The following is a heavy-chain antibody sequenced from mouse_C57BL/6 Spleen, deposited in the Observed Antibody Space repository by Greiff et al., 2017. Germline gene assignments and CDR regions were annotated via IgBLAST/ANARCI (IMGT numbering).Heavy chain of an antibody. V-gene: IGHV5-17*01. J-gene: IGHJ4*01. CDR2: ISSGSSTI. D-gene: IGHD1-1*01. CDR3: ARPVYGGSRGAMDY. Sequence: EVMLVESGGGLVKPGGSLTLSCAASGFTFSDYGMHWVRQAPEKGLAWVAYISSGSSTIYYEHTVKGRFTISSDIAKNTLCLHMTRLRSEATAVYSGARPVYGGSRGAMDYWGQGTTVTVSS. CDR1: GFTFSDYG.